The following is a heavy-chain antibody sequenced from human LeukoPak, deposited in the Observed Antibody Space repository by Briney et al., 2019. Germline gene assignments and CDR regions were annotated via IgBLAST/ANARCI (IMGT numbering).Heavy chain of an antibody. Sequence: GGSLRLSCAASGFIFSNYAMSWVRQAPGKGLEWVSAIDSSGAYTWYADSVKGRFTISRDNSKNTLYLQMNSLRAEDTAVYYCAYMRGLYYGIDYWGQGTLVTVSS. CDR2: IDSSGAYT. J-gene: IGHJ4*02. CDR3: AYMRGLYYGIDY. CDR1: GFIFSNYA. D-gene: IGHD3-10*01. V-gene: IGHV3-23*01.